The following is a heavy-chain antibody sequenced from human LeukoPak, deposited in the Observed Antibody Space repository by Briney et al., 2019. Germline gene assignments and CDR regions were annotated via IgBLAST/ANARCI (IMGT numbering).Heavy chain of an antibody. CDR2: IKEDGTEQ. D-gene: IGHD2-2*01. J-gene: IGHJ4*02. V-gene: IGHV3-7*03. CDR3: AKAAPNLGYCSSASCYFGLVDY. CDR1: GFIFSNYW. Sequence: GGSLRLSCAASGFIFSNYWMSWVRQAPGKGLEWVANIKEDGTEQYYVDSVKGRITISRDNAKNSLYLQMNSLRAEDTAVYYCAKAAPNLGYCSSASCYFGLVDYWGQGTLVTVSS.